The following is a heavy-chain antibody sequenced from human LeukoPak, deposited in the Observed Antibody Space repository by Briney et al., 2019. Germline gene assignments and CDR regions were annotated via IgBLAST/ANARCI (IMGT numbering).Heavy chain of an antibody. CDR2: INSDGSST. CDR3: ARRTGATGYYMDV. J-gene: IGHJ6*03. Sequence: GGSLRLSCAASGFTFSSYWMHWVRQAPGKGLVWVSRINSDGSSTSYADSVKGRFTISRDNAKNTLYLQMNSLRAEDTAVYYCARRTGATGYYMDVWGKGTTVTVSS. V-gene: IGHV3-74*01. D-gene: IGHD1-26*01. CDR1: GFTFSSYW.